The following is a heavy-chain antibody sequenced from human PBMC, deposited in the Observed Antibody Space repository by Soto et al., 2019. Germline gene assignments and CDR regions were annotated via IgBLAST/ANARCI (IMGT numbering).Heavy chain of an antibody. CDR2: ISGSGGST. CDR1: GFTFSSYA. J-gene: IGHJ4*02. V-gene: IGHV3-23*01. Sequence: GGSLRLSCAASGFTFSSYAMSWVRQAPGKGLEWVSAISGSGGSTYYADSVKGRFSISSDNSKNTLYLQMNSLRAEDTAVYYCAKGRPYDYIWGSYPRPQYYFDYWGQGTLVTVSS. D-gene: IGHD3-16*02. CDR3: AKGRPYDYIWGSYPRPQYYFDY.